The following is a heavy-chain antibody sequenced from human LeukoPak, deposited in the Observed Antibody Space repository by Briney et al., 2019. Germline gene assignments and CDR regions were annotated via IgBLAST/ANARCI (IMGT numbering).Heavy chain of an antibody. CDR2: ISSSSSYI. Sequence: GGSLRLSCAASGFTVSSYSMNWVRQAPGKGLEWVSSISSSSSYIYYADSVKGRFTISRDNAKNSLYLQMNSLRAEDTAVYYCARGSYQLPSTYWGQGTLVTVSS. V-gene: IGHV3-21*01. D-gene: IGHD2-2*01. J-gene: IGHJ4*02. CDR1: GFTVSSYS. CDR3: ARGSYQLPSTY.